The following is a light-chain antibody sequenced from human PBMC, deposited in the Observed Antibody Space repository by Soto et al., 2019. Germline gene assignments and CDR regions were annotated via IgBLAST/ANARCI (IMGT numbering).Light chain of an antibody. J-gene: IGLJ2*01. CDR1: NANVGGHA. Sequence: QSVLTQPPSASGTPGQRFTIFCSGSNANVGGHAVSWYQQLPGTAPKVLVYNTNQRPSGVPDRFSGSRSGTSASLVISGLQSEDEADYYCAAWDDTLSGVLFGGGTKVTVL. CDR3: AAWDDTLSGVL. V-gene: IGLV1-44*01. CDR2: NTN.